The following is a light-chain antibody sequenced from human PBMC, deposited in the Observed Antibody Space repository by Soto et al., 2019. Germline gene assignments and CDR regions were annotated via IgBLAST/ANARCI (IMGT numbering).Light chain of an antibody. CDR1: QSISTW. CDR3: QHWTDYSWT. Sequence: DIQMTQSPSTLSASVGDRVTITCRASQSISTWLAWYQQKPGTAPKLLIYKTSSLESGVPSRFSGSGSGTEFTLTISSLQPDDFATYYCQHWTDYSWTFGQGTKVEVK. CDR2: KTS. J-gene: IGKJ1*01. V-gene: IGKV1-5*03.